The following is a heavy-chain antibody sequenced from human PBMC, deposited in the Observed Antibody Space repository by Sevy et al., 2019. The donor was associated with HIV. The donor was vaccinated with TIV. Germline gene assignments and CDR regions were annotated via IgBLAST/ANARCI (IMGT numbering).Heavy chain of an antibody. V-gene: IGHV1-18*01. D-gene: IGHD6-13*01. CDR1: GYTFTSYG. Sequence: ASVKVSCKASGYTFTSYGISWVRQAPGQGLEWMGWISAYNGNTNYAQKLQGRVTMTTDTSTSTAYMELRSLRSDDTAVYYCARDRLLRAAETFYDYYGMDVWGQGTTVTVSS. CDR3: ARDRLLRAAETFYDYYGMDV. CDR2: ISAYNGNT. J-gene: IGHJ6*02.